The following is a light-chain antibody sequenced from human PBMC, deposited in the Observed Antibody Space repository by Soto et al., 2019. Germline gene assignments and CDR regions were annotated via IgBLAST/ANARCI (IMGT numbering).Light chain of an antibody. Sequence: QAVVTQPPSVSGAPGQRVTISCTGSSSNIGAGYDVHWYQQLPGTAPKLLIYVNRNRPSGVPDRFSGSTSGTSASLAITGLQAEDEADYYCQSYDSSLSGVVFGGGTKLTVL. V-gene: IGLV1-40*01. CDR2: VNR. J-gene: IGLJ2*01. CDR1: SSNIGAGYD. CDR3: QSYDSSLSGVV.